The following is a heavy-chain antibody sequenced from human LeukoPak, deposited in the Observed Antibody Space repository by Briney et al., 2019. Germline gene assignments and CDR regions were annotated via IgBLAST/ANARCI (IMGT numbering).Heavy chain of an antibody. CDR3: AREGITIFGVATDAFDI. CDR2: IYHSGEI. D-gene: IGHD3-3*01. V-gene: IGHV4-59*12. CDR1: GASINSNF. J-gene: IGHJ3*02. Sequence: SETLSLTCTVSGASINSNFWSWLRQSPGKGLEWIAYIYHSGEINYNPSLGSRVTISLDTSKNQVSLKLSSVTAADTAVYYCAREGITIFGVATDAFDIWGQGTMVTVSS.